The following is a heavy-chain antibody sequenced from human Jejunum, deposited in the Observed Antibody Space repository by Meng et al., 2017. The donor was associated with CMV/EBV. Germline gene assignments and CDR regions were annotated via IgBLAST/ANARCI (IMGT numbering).Heavy chain of an antibody. V-gene: IGHV3-23*01. CDR3: AKLSDV. Sequence: LKIAGAASGFTFSSHSMSWVRRAPGKGLEWVSAINGSGGSTYYADSVKGRFTISRDNSRNTLYLQMNSLRAEDTAVYYCAKLSDVWGQGTTVTVSS. CDR1: GFTFSSHS. CDR2: INGSGGST. J-gene: IGHJ6*02. D-gene: IGHD5/OR15-5a*01.